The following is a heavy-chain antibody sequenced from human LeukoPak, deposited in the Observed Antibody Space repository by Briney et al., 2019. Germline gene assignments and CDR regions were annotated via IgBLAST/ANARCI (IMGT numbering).Heavy chain of an antibody. V-gene: IGHV3-7*01. Sequence: PGGSLRLSCVGSGFTFKNHWMVWVRQAPGKGLEWVANMKQDGSEQYYGDSVRGRFTISRDNAKNSLYLQMNSPRVADTAVYYCARDADWASDYWGQGTLVTVSS. D-gene: IGHD3/OR15-3a*01. CDR3: ARDADWASDY. CDR1: GFTFKNHW. J-gene: IGHJ4*02. CDR2: MKQDGSEQ.